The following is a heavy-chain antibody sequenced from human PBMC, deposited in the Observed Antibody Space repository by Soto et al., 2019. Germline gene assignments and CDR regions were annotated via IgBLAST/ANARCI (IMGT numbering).Heavy chain of an antibody. Sequence: SETLSLTCTVSGGSISSYYWSWIRQPPGKGLEWIGYIYYSGSTYYNPSLKSRVTISVDTSKNQFSLKLSSVTAADTAVYYCARLVRGLSGYFDYWGQGTLVTVSS. D-gene: IGHD3-10*02. V-gene: IGHV4-59*12. CDR1: GGSISSYY. CDR3: ARLVRGLSGYFDY. CDR2: IYYSGST. J-gene: IGHJ4*02.